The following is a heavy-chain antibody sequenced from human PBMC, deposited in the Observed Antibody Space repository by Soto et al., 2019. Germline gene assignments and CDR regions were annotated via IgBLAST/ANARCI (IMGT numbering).Heavy chain of an antibody. CDR3: AHRRGDLLTGHYYFDY. CDR2: ISWDGEK. J-gene: IGHJ4*02. V-gene: IGHV2-5*02. D-gene: IGHD3-9*01. Sequence: QITLKESGPTLVKPTQTLTLTCTFSGFSLNTRGVGVGCIRHPPGNALEWLALISWDGEKRYSPALKSRLTITKDTSENQVVLTMTNMYPVDTATYYCAHRRGDLLTGHYYFDYWGQGTLVTVSS. CDR1: GFSLNTRGVG.